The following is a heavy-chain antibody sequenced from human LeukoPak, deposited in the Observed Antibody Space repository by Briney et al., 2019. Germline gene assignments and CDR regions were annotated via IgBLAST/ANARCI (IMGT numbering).Heavy chain of an antibody. J-gene: IGHJ4*02. D-gene: IGHD1-1*01. CDR3: ARAPGYGAAYYFDY. V-gene: IGHV3-30*04. Sequence: QAGGSLRLSCAAAGFTFSKFAMHWVRQAPGKGLEWVAVVSYDGSYKYYADSVKGRFTISRDNSKNTLYLQMNSLRAEDTAVYYCARAPGYGAAYYFDYWGQGTLVTVSP. CDR2: VSYDGSYK. CDR1: GFTFSKFA.